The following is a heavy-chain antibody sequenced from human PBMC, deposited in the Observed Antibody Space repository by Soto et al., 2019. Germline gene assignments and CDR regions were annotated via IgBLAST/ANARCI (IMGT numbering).Heavy chain of an antibody. CDR2: MYYGGST. CDR3: PNGRAWFAP. J-gene: IGHJ5*02. V-gene: IGHV4-59*02. Sequence: PSETLSLTCTVSGGSGIGHYGSWIRQPPGKGLEWIGYMYYGGSTNYNPSLKSRVTISVDTSKNQFSLKLSSVTASDTAVYYCPNGRAWFAPRGQGTLVTVSS. D-gene: IGHD1-26*01. CDR1: GGSGIGHY.